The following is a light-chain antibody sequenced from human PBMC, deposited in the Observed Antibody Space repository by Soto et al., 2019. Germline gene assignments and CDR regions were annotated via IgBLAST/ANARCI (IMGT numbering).Light chain of an antibody. J-gene: IGKJ4*01. CDR1: QSVSRY. Sequence: EIVLTQSPATLSLSPGERATLSGRASQSVSRYLAWYQQKPGQAPRLLIYDASNRATGIPARFSGSGSGTDFTLTISSLEPEDFAVYYCQQRSNWPPLTFGGGTKVDI. V-gene: IGKV3-11*01. CDR3: QQRSNWPPLT. CDR2: DAS.